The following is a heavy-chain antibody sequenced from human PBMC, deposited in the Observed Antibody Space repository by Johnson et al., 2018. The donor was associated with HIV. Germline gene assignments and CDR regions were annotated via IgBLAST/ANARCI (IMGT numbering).Heavy chain of an antibody. CDR1: GFTFSSYA. V-gene: IGHV3-30*04. CDR2: ISYDGSNK. Sequence: QVQLVESGGGVVQPGRSLRLSCAASGFTFSSYAMHWVRQAPGKGLEWVAVISYDGSNKYYADSVKGRFTISRDNSKNTLYLQMNSLRAEDTAVYYCARGGYYYDRSGQDAFDIWGQGTMVTVSS. J-gene: IGHJ3*02. D-gene: IGHD3-22*01. CDR3: ARGGYYYDRSGQDAFDI.